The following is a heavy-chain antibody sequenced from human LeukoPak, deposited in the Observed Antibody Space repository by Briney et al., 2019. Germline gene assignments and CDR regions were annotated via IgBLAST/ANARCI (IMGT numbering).Heavy chain of an antibody. CDR2: ISSSSSYI. D-gene: IGHD3-9*01. CDR3: ARDLALRYFD. J-gene: IGHJ4*02. V-gene: IGHV3-21*01. CDR1: GFTFSSYA. Sequence: PGGSLRLSCAASGFTFSSYAMSWVRQAPGKGPEWVSSISSSSSYIYYADSVKGRFTVSRDNAKNSLYLQMNSLRAEDTAVYYCARDLALRYFDWGQGTLVTVSS.